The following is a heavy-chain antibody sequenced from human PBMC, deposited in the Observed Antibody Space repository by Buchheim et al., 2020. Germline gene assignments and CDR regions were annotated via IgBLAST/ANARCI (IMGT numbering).Heavy chain of an antibody. J-gene: IGHJ5*02. V-gene: IGHV3-11*05. Sequence: QVQLVESGGGLVKPGGSLRLSCAASVFTFSDYYMSWIRQGPGKGLEWVSYISSSSSYTNYADSVKGRFTISRDNAKNSLYLQMNSLRAEDTAVYYCARDGRAGTTLGEGLSWFDPWGQGTL. CDR2: ISSSSSYT. CDR1: VFTFSDYY. D-gene: IGHD1-7*01. CDR3: ARDGRAGTTLGEGLSWFDP.